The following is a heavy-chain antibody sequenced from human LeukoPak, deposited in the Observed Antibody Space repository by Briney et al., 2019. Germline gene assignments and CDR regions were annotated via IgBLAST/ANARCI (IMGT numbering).Heavy chain of an antibody. CDR1: GFTFDDYA. D-gene: IGHD5-12*01. CDR2: FSWSSGRI. Sequence: GRSLRLSCAASGFTFDDYAMHWVRHATGEGLEWVSGFSWSSGRIGYADSVKGRFTISRNNAKDPLYLQMNSLRGEDTAVYYCAKGGRGYDYVWFDPWGQATLVTVSS. J-gene: IGHJ5*02. CDR3: AKGGRGYDYVWFDP. V-gene: IGHV3-9*01.